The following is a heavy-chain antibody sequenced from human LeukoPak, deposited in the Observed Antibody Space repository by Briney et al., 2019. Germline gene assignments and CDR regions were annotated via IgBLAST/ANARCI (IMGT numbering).Heavy chain of an antibody. V-gene: IGHV6-1*01. CDR1: GDSVSRNSVT. CDR3: ARRLTQYDCFDP. D-gene: IGHD2-2*01. J-gene: IGHJ5*02. Sequence: SQTLSLTCAISGDSVSRNSVTWNWIRQSPSRGLEWLGRTYYRSTWYNHYAVSVRGRIPVNPDTSKNQFSLHLNSVTPEDTAVYYCARRLTQYDCFDPWGQGILVTVSS. CDR2: TYYRSTWYN.